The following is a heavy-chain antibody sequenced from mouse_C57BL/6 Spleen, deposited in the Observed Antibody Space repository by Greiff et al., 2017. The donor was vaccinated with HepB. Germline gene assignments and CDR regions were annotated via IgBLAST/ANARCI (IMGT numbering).Heavy chain of an antibody. V-gene: IGHV5-9*01. D-gene: IGHD2-3*01. CDR3: ARHLGLLPFFDY. CDR1: GFTFSSYT. Sequence: EVKLVESGGGLVKPGGSLKLSCAASGFTFSSYTMSWVRQTPEKRLEWVATISGGGGNTYYPDSVKGRFTISRDNAQNTLYLQMSSLRSEDTALYYCARHLGLLPFFDYWGQGTTLTVSS. CDR2: ISGGGGNT. J-gene: IGHJ2*01.